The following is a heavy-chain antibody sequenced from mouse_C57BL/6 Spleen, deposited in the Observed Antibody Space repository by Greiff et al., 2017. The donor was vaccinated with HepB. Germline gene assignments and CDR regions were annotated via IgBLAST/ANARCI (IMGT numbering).Heavy chain of an antibody. J-gene: IGHJ1*03. Sequence: QVQLQQSGPELVKPGASVKISCKASGYAFSSSWMNWVKQRPGKGLEWIGRIYPGDGDTNYNGKFKGKATLTADKSSSTAYMQLSSLTSEDSAVYFCARSELGEGWYFDVWGTGTTVTVSS. V-gene: IGHV1-82*01. CDR1: GYAFSSSW. CDR2: IYPGDGDT. CDR3: ARSELGEGWYFDV.